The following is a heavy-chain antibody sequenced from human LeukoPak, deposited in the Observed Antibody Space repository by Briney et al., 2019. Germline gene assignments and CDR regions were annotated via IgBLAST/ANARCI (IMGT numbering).Heavy chain of an antibody. CDR2: INQDGREA. J-gene: IGHJ4*02. CDR1: GFTFSYYW. V-gene: IGHV3-7*01. Sequence: GGSLRLSCGGSGFTFSYYWMHWVRQAPGKGLEWVASINQDGREAYSVDSVKGRFTMSRDNTKNSLYVEMNNLRAEDMAVYYCATLGYCSGGSCYSPPDYRGQGTLVTVSS. D-gene: IGHD2-15*01. CDR3: ATLGYCSGGSCYSPPDY.